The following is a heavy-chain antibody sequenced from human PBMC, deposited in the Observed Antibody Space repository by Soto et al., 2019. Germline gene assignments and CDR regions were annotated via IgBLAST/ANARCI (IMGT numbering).Heavy chain of an antibody. J-gene: IGHJ3*02. D-gene: IGHD3-10*01. CDR3: AKGLMFRGDPREAFDM. V-gene: IGHV3-48*01. CDR2: ISTSSSTI. CDR1: GFTFSSYS. Sequence: GGSLRLSCAASGFTFSSYSMNWVRQAPGKGLEWVSYISTSSSTIYYADSVKGRFTISRDNAKNSLYLQMNSLRAEDTAVYYSAKGLMFRGDPREAFDMWGQGT.